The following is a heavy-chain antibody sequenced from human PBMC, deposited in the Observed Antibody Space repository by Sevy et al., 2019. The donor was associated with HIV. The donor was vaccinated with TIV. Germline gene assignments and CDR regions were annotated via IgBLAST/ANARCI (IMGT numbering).Heavy chain of an antibody. CDR1: GGSFSGYY. V-gene: IGHV4-34*01. Sequence: SENLSLTCAVYGGSFSGYYWSWIRQPPGKGLEWIGEINHSGSTNYNPSIKSRVTISGDTSKNQFSLKLSSVTAADTAVYYCARHCSSTSCSHAFDIWGQGTMVTVSS. CDR2: INHSGST. CDR3: ARHCSSTSCSHAFDI. D-gene: IGHD2-2*01. J-gene: IGHJ3*02.